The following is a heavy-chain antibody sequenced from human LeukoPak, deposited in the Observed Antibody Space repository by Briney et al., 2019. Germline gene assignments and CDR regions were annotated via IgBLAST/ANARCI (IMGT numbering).Heavy chain of an antibody. Sequence: GGSLRLSCAASGFTFSSYGMNWVRQAPGKGLEWVAFIRYEGSKKYYVDSVKGRFTISRDNSKSTLHLQMNSLRVEDTAVYYCAKDASGYCVNGVCFPLDYWGQGTLVTVSS. CDR1: GFTFSSYG. CDR2: IRYEGSKK. CDR3: AKDASGYCVNGVCFPLDY. V-gene: IGHV3-30*02. J-gene: IGHJ4*02. D-gene: IGHD2-8*01.